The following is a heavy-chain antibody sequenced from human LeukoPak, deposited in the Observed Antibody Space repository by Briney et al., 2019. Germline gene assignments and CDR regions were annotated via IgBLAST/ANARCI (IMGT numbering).Heavy chain of an antibody. D-gene: IGHD3-22*01. CDR3: ARGDYYDSSGYLYYYYYGMDV. V-gene: IGHV1-69*04. CDR2: IIPILGIA. J-gene: IGHJ6*02. CDR1: GYTFTDYD. Sequence: ASVRVSCKSSGYTFTDYDINWVRQAAGQGLEWMGRIIPILGIANYAQKFQGRVTITADKSTSTAYMELSSLRSEDTAVYYCARGDYYDSSGYLYYYYYGMDVWGQGTTVTVSS.